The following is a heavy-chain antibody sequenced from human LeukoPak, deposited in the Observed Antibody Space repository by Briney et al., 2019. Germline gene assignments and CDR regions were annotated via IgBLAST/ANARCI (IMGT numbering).Heavy chain of an antibody. CDR2: INHSGST. D-gene: IGHD3-3*01. Sequence: SETLSLTCAVYGGSFSGYYWSWIRQPPGKRLEWIGEINHSGSTNYNPSLKSRVTISVDTSKNEFSLNLTSVTAADTAIYYCARGLASGYPPIPFDYWGQGTLVTVSS. J-gene: IGHJ4*02. CDR1: GGSFSGYY. CDR3: ARGLASGYPPIPFDY. V-gene: IGHV4-34*01.